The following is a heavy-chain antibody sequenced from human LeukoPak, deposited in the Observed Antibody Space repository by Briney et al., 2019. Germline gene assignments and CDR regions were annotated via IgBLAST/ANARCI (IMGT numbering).Heavy chain of an antibody. D-gene: IGHD6-13*01. Sequence: GASVKVSCKASGYTFTGYYMHWVRQAPGQGLEWMGWINPNSGGTNYAQKFQGWVTMTRDTSISTAYMELSRLRSDDTAVYYCAREKYSSSWYGGNWFDPWGQGTLVTVSS. CDR3: AREKYSSSWYGGNWFDP. J-gene: IGHJ5*02. CDR1: GYTFTGYY. V-gene: IGHV1-2*04. CDR2: INPNSGGT.